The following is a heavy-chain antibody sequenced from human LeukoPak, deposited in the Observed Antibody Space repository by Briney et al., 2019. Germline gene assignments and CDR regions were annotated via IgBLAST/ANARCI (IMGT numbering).Heavy chain of an antibody. Sequence: SETLSLTCTVSGGSISSYYWSWIRQPPGKGLEWIGYIYYSGSTNYNPSLKSRVTISVDTSKNQFSLKLSSVTAADTAVYYCARLWAGQQTTRDYYYYYGMDVWGRGTTVTVSS. J-gene: IGHJ6*02. V-gene: IGHV4-59*01. CDR1: GGSISSYY. D-gene: IGHD6-13*01. CDR3: ARLWAGQQTTRDYYYYYGMDV. CDR2: IYYSGST.